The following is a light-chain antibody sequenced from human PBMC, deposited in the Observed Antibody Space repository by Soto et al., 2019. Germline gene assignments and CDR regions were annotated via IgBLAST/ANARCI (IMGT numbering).Light chain of an antibody. J-gene: IGKJ1*01. Sequence: EIVMTQSPATLSVSPGGRATLSCRASQSISDTLAWYQQKPGQAPRLLIYGASSRATGIPDRFSGSGSGTDFTLTISRLEPEDFAVYYCQQYDSSRKFGQGTKVDIK. CDR1: QSISDT. CDR3: QQYDSSRK. V-gene: IGKV3-20*01. CDR2: GAS.